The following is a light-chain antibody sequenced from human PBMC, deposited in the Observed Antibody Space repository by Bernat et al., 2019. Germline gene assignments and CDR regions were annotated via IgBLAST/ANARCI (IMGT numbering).Light chain of an antibody. Sequence: EIVLTQSPGTLSLSPGETATLSCRASQSVSSSYLAWYQQKPGQAPRLLMYGASSRATGIPDRFIGSGSGTDFTLTISRLEPEDFAVYYCQLYGNSPPAYTFGQGTKLEIQ. J-gene: IGKJ2*01. CDR1: QSVSSSY. CDR3: QLYGNSPPAYT. V-gene: IGKV3-20*01. CDR2: GAS.